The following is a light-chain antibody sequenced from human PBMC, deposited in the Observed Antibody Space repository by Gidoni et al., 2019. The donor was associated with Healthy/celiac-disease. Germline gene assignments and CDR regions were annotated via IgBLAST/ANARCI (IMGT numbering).Light chain of an antibody. V-gene: IGKV1-5*03. J-gene: IGKJ2*01. CDR3: QQYNSYSPYX. Sequence: DIQMTQSPSTLSASVGDRVTITCRASQSISSWLAWYQQKPGKAPKLLIYKASSLESGVPSRFSGSGSGTEFTLTISSLQPDDFATYYCQQYNSYSPYXXXQGTKLEI. CDR1: QSISSW. CDR2: KAS.